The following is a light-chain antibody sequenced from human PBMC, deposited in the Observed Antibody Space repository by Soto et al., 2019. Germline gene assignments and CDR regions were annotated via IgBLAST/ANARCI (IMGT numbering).Light chain of an antibody. CDR1: SSDVGGYNY. CDR2: DVT. V-gene: IGLV2-11*01. Sequence: QSALTQPRSVSGSPGQSVTISCTGTSSDVGGYNYVSWYQQHPSKAPKLMIYDVTKRPSGVPDRFSGSKSDNTASLTISGLQAEDEADYYCCSYAGSYTYVFGTGTKLTVL. J-gene: IGLJ1*01. CDR3: CSYAGSYTYV.